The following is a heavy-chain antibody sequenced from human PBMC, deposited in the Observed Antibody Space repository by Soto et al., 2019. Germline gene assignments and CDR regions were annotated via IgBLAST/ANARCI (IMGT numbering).Heavy chain of an antibody. Sequence: QVQLVQSGAEVKKPGSSVKVFCKASGGTFSNYTISWVRQAPGQGLEWMGGIIPVFGTTDYEQKFQGRVTITADGSTSTAYMKLSSLRSADTAVYYCARSSPYIVVRKPTGNQDYYGMDVWGQGPRSPSP. CDR3: ARSSPYIVVRKPTGNQDYYGMDV. D-gene: IGHD2-2*01. V-gene: IGHV1-69*01. J-gene: IGHJ6*02. CDR1: GGTFSNYT. CDR2: IIPVFGTT.